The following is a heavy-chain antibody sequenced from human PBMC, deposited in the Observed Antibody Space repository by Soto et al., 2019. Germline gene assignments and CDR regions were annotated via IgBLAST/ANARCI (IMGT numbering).Heavy chain of an antibody. D-gene: IGHD4-4*01. J-gene: IGHJ6*03. Sequence: SETLSLTCTVSGGSISSYYWSWIRQPPGKGLEWIGYIYYSGSTNYNPSLKSRVTISVDTSKNQFSLKLSSVTAADTAVYYCARVYSNYVTPHYYYYMDVWGKGTTVTVSS. CDR1: GGSISSYY. CDR3: ARVYSNYVTPHYYYYMDV. V-gene: IGHV4-59*01. CDR2: IYYSGST.